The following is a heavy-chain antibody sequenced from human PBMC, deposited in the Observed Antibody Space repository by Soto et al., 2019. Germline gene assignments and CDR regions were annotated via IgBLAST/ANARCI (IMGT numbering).Heavy chain of an antibody. D-gene: IGHD1-26*01. Sequence: QVQLQESGPGLVKPSGTLSLTCAVSGGSISSNKWWSWVRQPPGKGLEWIGEVYQTGDTNYNPSLKTRVTISVDKSMNQFSLKMRSVTAADTAVYYCARGASYRWFDPWGQGTLVTVSS. V-gene: IGHV4-4*02. CDR2: VYQTGDT. CDR1: GGSISSNKW. J-gene: IGHJ5*02. CDR3: ARGASYRWFDP.